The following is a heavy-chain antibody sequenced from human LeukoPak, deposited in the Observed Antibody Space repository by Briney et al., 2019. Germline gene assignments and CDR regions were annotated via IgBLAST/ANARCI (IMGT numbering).Heavy chain of an antibody. V-gene: IGHV4-34*01. D-gene: IGHD2-2*01. CDR2: INHSGST. CDR3: ARLAVPAAGSIDY. CDR1: GGSFSGYY. Sequence: PSETLSLTCAVYGGSFSGYYWSWIRQPPGKGLEWIGEINHSGSTNYNPSLKSRVTISVDTSKNQFSLKLSSVTAADTAVYYCARLAVPAAGSIDYWGQGTLVTVSS. J-gene: IGHJ4*02.